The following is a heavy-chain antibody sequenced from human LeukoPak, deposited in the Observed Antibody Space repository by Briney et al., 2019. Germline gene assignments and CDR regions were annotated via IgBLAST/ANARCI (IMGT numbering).Heavy chain of an antibody. Sequence: GGSPRLSCTASGFTFNRDWTAWVRQAPGKGLEWVANIKEDGSEKNYVDSVKGRFTISRDNAENSVYLQMNDLRAEDTGVYYCARASRDCSSTSCYFQGEYYFDYWGQGTLVTVSS. CDR2: IKEDGSEK. J-gene: IGHJ4*02. CDR1: GFTFNRDW. D-gene: IGHD2-2*01. V-gene: IGHV3-7*01. CDR3: ARASRDCSSTSCYFQGEYYFDY.